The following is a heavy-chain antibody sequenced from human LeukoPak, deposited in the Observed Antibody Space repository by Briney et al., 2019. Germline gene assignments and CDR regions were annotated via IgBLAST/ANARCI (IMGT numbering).Heavy chain of an antibody. Sequence: ASVTVSCKASGYTFTSYYMHWVRQAPGQGLEWMGIINPSGGSTSYAQKFQGRVTMTRDTSTSTVYMELSSLRSEDTAVYYCARDRVEWGFDYWGQGTLVTVSS. CDR2: INPSGGST. V-gene: IGHV1-46*01. CDR1: GYTFTSYY. CDR3: ARDRVEWGFDY. J-gene: IGHJ4*02. D-gene: IGHD1-26*01.